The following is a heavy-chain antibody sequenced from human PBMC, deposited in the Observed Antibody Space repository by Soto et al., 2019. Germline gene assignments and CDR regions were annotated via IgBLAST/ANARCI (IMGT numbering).Heavy chain of an antibody. CDR1: W. V-gene: IGHV3-15*01. CDR3: STAPISL. CDR2: IKSKTDGGTT. Sequence: WWSWVRQPPGKGLEWVGRIKSKTDGGTTNYAAPVKGRFTISRDDSKNTLYLKMNSLKTEDTAVYFCSTAPISLWGQGTLVTVS. J-gene: IGHJ4*02.